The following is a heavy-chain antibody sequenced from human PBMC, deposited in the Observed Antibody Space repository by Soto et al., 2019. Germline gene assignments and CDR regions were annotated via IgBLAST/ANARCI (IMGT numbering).Heavy chain of an antibody. CDR3: VRDWGYYDSSGYSYYFDY. CDR2: TRNKANSYTT. CDR1: GFTFSDHY. Sequence: EVQLVESGGGLVQPGGSLRLSCAASGFTFSDHYMDWVRQAPGKGLEWVGRTRNKANSYTTEYAAYVKGRFTISRDDSKISLYVKMNSLKTEDTAVYYCVRDWGYYDSSGYSYYFDYWGQGTLVTVSS. J-gene: IGHJ4*02. D-gene: IGHD3-22*01. V-gene: IGHV3-72*01.